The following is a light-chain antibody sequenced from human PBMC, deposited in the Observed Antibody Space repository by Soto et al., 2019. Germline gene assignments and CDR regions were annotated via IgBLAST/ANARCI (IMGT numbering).Light chain of an antibody. J-gene: IGKJ4*01. V-gene: IGKV3-15*01. Sequence: EIVMTQSPVTLSVSPGERATLSCRASQSIGRNLAWYQHKPGQAPRLLIYGSSTRATGIPAWFSGSGSGTESMLTISSLQSEDFAVYYCQQYTSWPLTFGGGTKVDIK. CDR3: QQYTSWPLT. CDR2: GSS. CDR1: QSIGRN.